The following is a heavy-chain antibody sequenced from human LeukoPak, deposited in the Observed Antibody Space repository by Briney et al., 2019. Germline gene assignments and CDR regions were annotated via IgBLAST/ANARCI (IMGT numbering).Heavy chain of an antibody. J-gene: IGHJ4*02. Sequence: SVKVSCKASGVTFSSYAISWVRQAPGQGLEWMGRIIPILGIANYAQKFQGRVTITADKSTSTAYMELSSLRSEDTAVYYCASLAAADRNYYDSSGVDYWGQGTLVTVSS. D-gene: IGHD3-22*01. CDR1: GVTFSSYA. V-gene: IGHV1-69*04. CDR2: IIPILGIA. CDR3: ASLAAADRNYYDSSGVDY.